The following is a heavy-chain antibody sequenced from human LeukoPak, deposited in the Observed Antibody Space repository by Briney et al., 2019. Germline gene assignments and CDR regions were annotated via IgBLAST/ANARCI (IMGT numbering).Heavy chain of an antibody. V-gene: IGHV4-34*01. D-gene: IGHD1-26*01. J-gene: IGHJ4*02. Sequence: PSETLSLTCAVYGGSFSGYYWSWIRQPPGKGLEWIGEINHSGSTNYNPSLKSRVTISVDTSKNQFSLKLSSVTAADTAVYYCARRSGTPFDYWGQGTLVTVSS. CDR2: INHSGST. CDR3: ARRSGTPFDY. CDR1: GGSFSGYY.